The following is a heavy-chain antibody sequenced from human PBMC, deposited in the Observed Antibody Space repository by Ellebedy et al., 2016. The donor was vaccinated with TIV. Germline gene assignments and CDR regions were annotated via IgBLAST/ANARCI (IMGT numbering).Heavy chain of an antibody. V-gene: IGHV4-61*03. J-gene: IGHJ4*02. CDR3: ARSRPGWLKTVFDY. D-gene: IGHD5-12*01. CDR2: AHYSATP. Sequence: MPSETLSLTCTVSGASGSVTNSGDFWGWIRQPPGQGLEWIGYAHYSATPNYNPSLESRVSMSVDTSKSRLSLSLTSVTAADTAVYYCARSRPGWLKTVFDYWGQGILVTVSS. CDR1: GASGSVTNSGDF.